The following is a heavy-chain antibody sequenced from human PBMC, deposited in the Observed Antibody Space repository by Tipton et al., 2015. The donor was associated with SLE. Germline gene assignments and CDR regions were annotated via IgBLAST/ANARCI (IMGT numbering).Heavy chain of an antibody. CDR1: GDSISSSSYY. CDR3: ASGGLTGVPGIAATVSQNYFDS. V-gene: IGHV4-39*01. Sequence: TLSLTCIVSGDSISSSSYYWGWIRQPPGKGLEWVGTVYYTGNTFYNPSLKSRVTISEGMSKNQFSLRLTSVTAADTAVYYCASGGLTGVPGIAATVSQNYFDSWGQGTLVTVSS. J-gene: IGHJ4*02. CDR2: VYYTGNT. D-gene: IGHD6-13*01.